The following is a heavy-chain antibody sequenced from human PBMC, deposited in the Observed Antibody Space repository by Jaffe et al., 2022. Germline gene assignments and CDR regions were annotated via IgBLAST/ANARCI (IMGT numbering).Heavy chain of an antibody. V-gene: IGHV4-61*02. CDR2: IYTSGST. D-gene: IGHD5-12*01. CDR1: GGSISSGSYY. Sequence: QVQLQESGPGLVKPSQTLSLTCTVSGGSISSGSYYWSWIRQPAGKGLEWIGRIYTSGSTNYNPSLKSRVTISVDTSKNQFSLKLSSVTAADTAVYYCARLTGGYNMDDDAFDIWGQGTMVTVSS. CDR3: ARLTGGYNMDDDAFDI. J-gene: IGHJ3*02.